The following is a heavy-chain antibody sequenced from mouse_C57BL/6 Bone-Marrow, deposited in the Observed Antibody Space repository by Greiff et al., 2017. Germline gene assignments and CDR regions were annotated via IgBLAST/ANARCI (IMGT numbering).Heavy chain of an antibody. D-gene: IGHD1-1*01. CDR3: AFHYYGSSFYARDY. CDR1: GFSLTSYG. Sequence: VQLQQSGPGLVQPSQSLSITCTVSGFSLTSYGVHWVRQPPGKGLEWLGVIWSGGSTDYNAAFISRLSISKDNSKSHVFFKMNSLQADDTAIYYCAFHYYGSSFYARDYWGQGTSVTVSS. V-gene: IGHV2-4*01. J-gene: IGHJ4*01. CDR2: IWSGGST.